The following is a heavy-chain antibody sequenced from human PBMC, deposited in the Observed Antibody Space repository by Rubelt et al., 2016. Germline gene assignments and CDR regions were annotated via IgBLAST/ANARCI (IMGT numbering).Heavy chain of an antibody. V-gene: IGHV1-2*06. D-gene: IGHD2-8*01. CDR1: GYTFTGYY. J-gene: IGHJ5*02. CDR3: ARDRLVSKARYCTNGVCQGWFDP. Sequence: QVQLVQSGAEVKKPGASVKVSCKASGYTFTGYYMHWVRQAPGQGLEWMGRINPNSGGTNYAQKFQGRVTMTRDTSISTAYMELSRLRSDDTAVYYCARDRLVSKARYCTNGVCQGWFDPWGQGTLVTVSS. CDR2: INPNSGGT.